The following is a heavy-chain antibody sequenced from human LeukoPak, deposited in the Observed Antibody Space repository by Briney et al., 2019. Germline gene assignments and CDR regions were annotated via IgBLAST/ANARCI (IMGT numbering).Heavy chain of an antibody. CDR2: IYYSVST. CDR1: GDSVARGGYY. D-gene: IGHD3-10*01. Sequence: PSETLSLTCTVSGDSVARGGYYWNWIRQPPGKGQKWIGYIYYSVSTNYNLSLKSRVTISVDTSENQFSLRLTSLTAADTAVYYCARGGRGRNWFDPWGQGTLVTVSS. J-gene: IGHJ5*02. CDR3: ARGGRGRNWFDP. V-gene: IGHV4-61*08.